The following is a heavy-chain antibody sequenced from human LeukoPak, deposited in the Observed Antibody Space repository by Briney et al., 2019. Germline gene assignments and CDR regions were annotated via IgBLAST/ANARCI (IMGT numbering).Heavy chain of an antibody. Sequence: GASLKISCKGSGYTFTSYWIAWVRQMPGKGLEWMGIIYPGDSDTRYSPSFQGQVTISADKSISTAYLQWSSLKASDTAMYYCARRGGGGLRLSYYYYGMDVWGQGTTVTVSS. J-gene: IGHJ6*02. CDR2: IYPGDSDT. D-gene: IGHD5/OR15-5a*01. V-gene: IGHV5-51*01. CDR3: ARRGGGGLRLSYYYYGMDV. CDR1: GYTFTSYW.